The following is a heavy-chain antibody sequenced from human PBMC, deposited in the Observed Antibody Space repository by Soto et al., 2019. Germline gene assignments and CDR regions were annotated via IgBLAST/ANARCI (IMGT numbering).Heavy chain of an antibody. D-gene: IGHD1-1*01. CDR3: SRPSDSGRYRSNYYFDY. V-gene: IGHV3-30-3*01. CDR2: ISYDGSNK. CDR1: GFTFSSYA. J-gene: IGHJ4*02. Sequence: HPGGSLRLSCAASGFTFSSYAMLWVRQAPGKGLEWVAVISYDGSNKYYADSVKGRFTISRDNSKNTLYLQMNSLRAEDTAVYYCSRPSDSGRYRSNYYFDYWGQGTLVTVSS.